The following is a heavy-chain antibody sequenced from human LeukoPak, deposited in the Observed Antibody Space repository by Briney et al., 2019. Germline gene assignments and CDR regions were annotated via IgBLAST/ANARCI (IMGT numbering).Heavy chain of an antibody. Sequence: GASVKVSCKASGGTFSSYAISWVRQAPGRGLEWMGRIIPILGIANYAQKFQGRVTITADKSTSTAYMELSSLRSEDTAVYYCASARYSSSWHMFDPWGQGTLVTVSS. D-gene: IGHD6-13*01. CDR2: IIPILGIA. CDR3: ASARYSSSWHMFDP. CDR1: GGTFSSYA. J-gene: IGHJ5*02. V-gene: IGHV1-69*04.